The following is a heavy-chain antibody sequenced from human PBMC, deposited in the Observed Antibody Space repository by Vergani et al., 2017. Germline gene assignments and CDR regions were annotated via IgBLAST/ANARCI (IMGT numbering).Heavy chain of an antibody. Sequence: VQLVQSGAEVKKPGASVKVSCKGSGYTFTNYWVGWVRQMPGKGLEWMGIIYPGDSDTRYSPSFQGQVTISADKSISTAYLQWSSLKASDTAMYYCARQISGYSSTLGGGYYFDYWGQGTLVTVSS. CDR1: GYTFTNYW. J-gene: IGHJ4*02. CDR2: IYPGDSDT. V-gene: IGHV5-51*01. D-gene: IGHD6-13*01. CDR3: ARQISGYSSTLGGGYYFDY.